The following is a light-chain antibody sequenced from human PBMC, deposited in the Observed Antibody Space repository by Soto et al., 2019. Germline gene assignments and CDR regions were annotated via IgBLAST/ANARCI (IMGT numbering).Light chain of an antibody. J-gene: IGLJ2*01. CDR2: EVT. Sequence: QSALTQPPSASGSPGQSVTISCTGTSSDVGGYKYVSWYQHNPGKAPKVVIYEVTKRPSGVPDRFSGSQSGNTASLTVSGLQAEDEADYYCSSYGGTNNVVFGGGTKLTVL. CDR1: SSDVGGYKY. V-gene: IGLV2-8*01. CDR3: SSYGGTNNVV.